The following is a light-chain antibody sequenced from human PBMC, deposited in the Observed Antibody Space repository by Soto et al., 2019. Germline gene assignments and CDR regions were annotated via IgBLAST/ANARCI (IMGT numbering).Light chain of an antibody. CDR2: SNN. J-gene: IGLJ2*01. Sequence: QSVLTQPPSASGTPGQRVTISCSGSSSNIGSNYVYWYQQLPGTAPKLLIYSNNQRPSGVPDRFSGSKPGTSASLAISGLRSEDEADYYCAAWDDSLSGPVFGGGTQLTVL. CDR3: AAWDDSLSGPV. V-gene: IGLV1-47*02. CDR1: SSNIGSNY.